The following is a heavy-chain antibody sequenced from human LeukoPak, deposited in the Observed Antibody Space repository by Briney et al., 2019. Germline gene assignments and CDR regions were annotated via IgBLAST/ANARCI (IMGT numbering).Heavy chain of an antibody. CDR2: IKQDGSEK. J-gene: IGHJ4*02. CDR3: ARPIDY. Sequence: GRSLRLSCAASGFTFSSYAMHWVRQAPGKGLEWVANIKQDGSEKSYVDSVKGRFTISRDNAKNSLYLQMNSLRAEDTAVYYCARPIDYWGQGTLVTVSS. V-gene: IGHV3-7*01. CDR1: GFTFSSYA.